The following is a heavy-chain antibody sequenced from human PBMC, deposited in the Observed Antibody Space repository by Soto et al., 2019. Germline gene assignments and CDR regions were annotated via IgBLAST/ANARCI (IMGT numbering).Heavy chain of an antibody. CDR1: TYSISSGFF. CDR2: IFHTGDT. J-gene: IGHJ5*02. V-gene: IGHV4-38-2*02. CDR3: ARDTNSLDP. Sequence: PETLSLTCSVSTYSISSGFFWGWIRQPPGKGLEWIGSIFHTGDTYYNPSLKSRITMSVDTSRNQFSLKLTSLTAADTAVYYCARDTNSLDPWGQGTLVTVSS. D-gene: IGHD1-1*01.